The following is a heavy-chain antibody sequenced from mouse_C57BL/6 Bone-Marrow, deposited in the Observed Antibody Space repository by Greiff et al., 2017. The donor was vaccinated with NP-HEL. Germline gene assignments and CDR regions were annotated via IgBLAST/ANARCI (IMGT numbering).Heavy chain of an antibody. CDR2: INPNNGGT. CDR1: GYTFTDYY. V-gene: IGHV1-26*01. J-gene: IGHJ1*03. D-gene: IGHD1-1*01. Sequence: EVQLQQSGPELVKPGASVKISCKASGYTFTDYYMNWVKQSHGKSLEWIGDINPNNGGTSYNQKFKGKATLTVDKSSSTAYMERRSLTSEDSAVYYCAITTVVATSPDWYFDVWGTGTTVTVSS. CDR3: AITTVVATSPDWYFDV.